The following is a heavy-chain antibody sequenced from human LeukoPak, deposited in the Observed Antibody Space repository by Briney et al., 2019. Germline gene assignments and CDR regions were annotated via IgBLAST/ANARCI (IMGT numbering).Heavy chain of an antibody. Sequence: GGSLRLSCEASGFTFDTYTMNWVRQAPGKGLEWFSSISSGSSYILYGDSVKGRFTISRENAKRSLFLQMSGLRPEDSAVYYCARVRSAGYYGMDVWGQGTTVTVSS. J-gene: IGHJ6*02. D-gene: IGHD2-15*01. CDR3: ARVRSAGYYGMDV. CDR2: ISSGSSYI. V-gene: IGHV3-21*01. CDR1: GFTFDTYT.